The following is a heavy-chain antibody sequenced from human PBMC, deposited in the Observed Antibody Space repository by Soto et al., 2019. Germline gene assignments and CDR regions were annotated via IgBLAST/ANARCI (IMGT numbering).Heavy chain of an antibody. V-gene: IGHV4-39*01. CDR2: IYYSGST. J-gene: IGHJ6*02. Sequence: QLQLQESGPGLVKPSETLSLTCTVSGGSISSSSYYWGWIRQPPGKGLEWIGSIYYSGSTCYNPSLTSRVTISVDTSKNQFSLKLSSVTAADTAVYYCARQGSYGMDVWGQGTTVTVSS. CDR1: GGSISSSSYY. CDR3: ARQGSYGMDV.